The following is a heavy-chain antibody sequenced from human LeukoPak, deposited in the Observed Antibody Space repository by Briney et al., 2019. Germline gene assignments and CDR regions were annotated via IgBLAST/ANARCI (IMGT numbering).Heavy chain of an antibody. CDR3: ATGEGY. Sequence: GGSLRLSCAVSGFTFSSYAMSWVRQAPGKGLEWVSTISGSGGTTYYADSVKDWFTISRDNSKNTLFLQMNSLRAEDTAVYYCATGEGYWGQGILVTVSS. CDR1: GFTFSSYA. CDR2: ISGSGGTT. V-gene: IGHV3-23*01. D-gene: IGHD1-26*01. J-gene: IGHJ4*02.